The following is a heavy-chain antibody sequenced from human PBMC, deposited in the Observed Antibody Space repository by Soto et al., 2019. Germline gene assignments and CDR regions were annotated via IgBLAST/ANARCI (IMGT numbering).Heavy chain of an antibody. CDR3: ARGRYYGSGSYYTGYYYYMDV. J-gene: IGHJ6*03. CDR1: GGTFSSYT. V-gene: IGHV1-69*02. D-gene: IGHD3-10*01. CDR2: IIPILGIA. Sequence: QVQLVQSGAEVKKPGSSVKVSCKASGGTFSSYTISWVRQAPGQGLEWMGRIIPILGIANYAQKFQGRVTITAAKSTSTAYMELSSLRSEDTAVYYCARGRYYGSGSYYTGYYYYMDVWGKGTTVTVSS.